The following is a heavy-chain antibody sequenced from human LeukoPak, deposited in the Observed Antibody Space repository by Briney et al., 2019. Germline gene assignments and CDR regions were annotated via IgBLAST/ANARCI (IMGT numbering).Heavy chain of an antibody. V-gene: IGHV4-34*01. CDR1: GGSFSGYY. CDR3: ARDSKTGYSSGWYVYYYHGMDV. J-gene: IGHJ6*02. Sequence: SETLSLTCAVYGGSFSGYYWSWIRQPPGKGLEWIGEINHSGSTNYNPSLKSRVTISVDTSKNQLSLKLSSVTAADTAVYYCARDSKTGYSSGWYVYYYHGMDVWGQGTTVTVSS. CDR2: INHSGST. D-gene: IGHD6-19*01.